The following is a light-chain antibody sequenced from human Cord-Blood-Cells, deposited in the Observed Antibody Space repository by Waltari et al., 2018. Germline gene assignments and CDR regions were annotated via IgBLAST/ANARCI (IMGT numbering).Light chain of an antibody. CDR1: SSKIGSNT. Sequence: QSVLTQPPSASGTPGQRVTISCSGSSSKIGSNTVNWYQQLPGTAPKLLTYSNNQRPSGVPDRFSGSKSGTSASLAISGLQSEDEADYYCAAWDDSLNGYWVFGGGTKLTVL. CDR2: SNN. V-gene: IGLV1-44*01. CDR3: AAWDDSLNGYWV. J-gene: IGLJ3*02.